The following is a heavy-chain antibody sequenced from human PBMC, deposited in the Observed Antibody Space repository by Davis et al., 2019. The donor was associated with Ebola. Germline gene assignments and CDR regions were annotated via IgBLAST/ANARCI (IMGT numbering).Heavy chain of an antibody. V-gene: IGHV3-23*01. J-gene: IGHJ4*02. CDR2: ISGSGGST. CDR1: GFTFSSYA. CDR3: AKGIVGATNYFDY. Sequence: GESLKISCAASGFTFSSYAMSWVRQAPGKGLEWVSAISGSGGSTYYADSVKGRFTISRDNSKNTLYLQMNSLRAEDTAVYYCAKGIVGATNYFDYWGQGTLVTVSS. D-gene: IGHD1-26*01.